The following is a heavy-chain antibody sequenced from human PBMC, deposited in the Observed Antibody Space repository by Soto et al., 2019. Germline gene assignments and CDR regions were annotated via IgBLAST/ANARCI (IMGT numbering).Heavy chain of an antibody. D-gene: IGHD1-1*01. V-gene: IGHV3-48*02. J-gene: IGHJ4*02. CDR3: ARDSNWSSDY. CDR1: GFPFSGYK. CDR2: IKRDSSGT. Sequence: EVQLVESGGGLVQPGGSLRLSCAASGFPFSGYKMNWVRQAPGKGLEWISCIKRDSSGTWYADSVKGRFTMSRDNAKNSLYLQMNSLRDEDTAVYFCARDSNWSSDYWGQGTLVAVSS.